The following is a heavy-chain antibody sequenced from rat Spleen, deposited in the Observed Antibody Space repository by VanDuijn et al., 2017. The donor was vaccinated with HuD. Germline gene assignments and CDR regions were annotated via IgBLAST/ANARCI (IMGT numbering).Heavy chain of an antibody. V-gene: IGHV5-7*01. CDR1: GFTFSDYN. CDR2: ITYDGSST. D-gene: IGHD1-1*01. Sequence: EVQLVESGGGLVQPGRSLKLSCAASGFTFSDYNMAWVRQAPKKGLEWVASITYDGSSTYYRDSVKGRFTISRDNARGSLYLQMNSLKSEDTATYYCAREDYYNGNWYFDFWGPGTMVTVSS. J-gene: IGHJ1*01. CDR3: AREDYYNGNWYFDF.